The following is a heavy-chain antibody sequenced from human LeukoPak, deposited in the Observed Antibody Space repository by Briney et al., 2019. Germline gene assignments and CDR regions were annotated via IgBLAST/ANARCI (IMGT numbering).Heavy chain of an antibody. Sequence: GGSLRLSCAASGFTFSNGWMSWVRQAPGKGLEWVGRIKSKSERGTTDYAAPVKGRFTISRDGSTNTVYLHMNSLKTEDTAVYFCTSNLYCSTSYCYTLDKWGQGTLVAVSP. CDR2: IKSKSERGTT. J-gene: IGHJ4*01. CDR3: TSNLYCSTSYCYTLDK. CDR1: GFTFSNGW. D-gene: IGHD2-2*02. V-gene: IGHV3-15*01.